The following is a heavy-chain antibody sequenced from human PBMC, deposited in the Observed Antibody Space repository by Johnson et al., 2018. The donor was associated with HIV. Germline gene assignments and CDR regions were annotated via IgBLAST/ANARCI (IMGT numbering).Heavy chain of an antibody. CDR2: IRYDGSNK. D-gene: IGHD4-17*01. V-gene: IGHV3-30*02. CDR1: GFTFSSYA. Sequence: QMLLVESGGGVVQPGRSLRLSCAASGFTFSSYAMHWVRQAPGKGLEWVAFIRYDGSNKYYADSVKGRFTISRDNSKNTLYLQMNSLRPEDTAVYYCARGGLGDYVVAFDIWGQGTMVTVSS. CDR3: ARGGLGDYVVAFDI. J-gene: IGHJ3*02.